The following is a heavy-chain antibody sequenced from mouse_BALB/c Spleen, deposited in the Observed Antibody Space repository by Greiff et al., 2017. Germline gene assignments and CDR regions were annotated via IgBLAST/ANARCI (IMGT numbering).Heavy chain of an antibody. V-gene: IGHV3-6*02. D-gene: IGHD5-5*01. CDR3: ARDYLLG. CDR2: ISYDGSN. Sequence: VQLKESGPGLVKPSQSLSLTCSVTGYSITSGYYWNWIRQFPGNKLEWMGYISYDGSNNYNPSLKNRISITRDTSKNQFFLKLNSVTTEDTATYYCARDYLLGWGQGTLVTVSA. J-gene: IGHJ3*01. CDR1: GYSITSGYY.